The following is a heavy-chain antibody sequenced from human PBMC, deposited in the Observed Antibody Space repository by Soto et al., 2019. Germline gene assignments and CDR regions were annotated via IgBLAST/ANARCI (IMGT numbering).Heavy chain of an antibody. J-gene: IGHJ4*02. Sequence: GESLKISCKGSGYNFTSYWIGWVRQMPGKGLEWMGIIYPGDSDTRYSPSSQGQVTISADKSISTAFLQWSSLRASDTAMFYCARTYYYDSSGYPRLDIVFAYWGQGALVTVSS. V-gene: IGHV5-51*01. CDR3: ARTYYYDSSGYPRLDIVFAY. CDR2: IYPGDSDT. D-gene: IGHD3-22*01. CDR1: GYNFTSYW.